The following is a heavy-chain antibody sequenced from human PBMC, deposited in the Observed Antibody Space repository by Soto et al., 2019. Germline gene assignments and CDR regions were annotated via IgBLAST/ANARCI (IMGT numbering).Heavy chain of an antibody. CDR3: ARGFVGSSWYEDNWFDP. CDR1: GFTFSSYA. D-gene: IGHD6-13*01. J-gene: IGHJ5*02. Sequence: PGGSLRLSCAASGFTFSSYAMHWVRQAPGKGLEWVAVISYDGSNKYYADSVKGRFTISRDNSKNTLYLQMNSLRAEDTAVYYCARGFVGSSWYEDNWFDPWGQGTLVTVSS. V-gene: IGHV3-30-3*01. CDR2: ISYDGSNK.